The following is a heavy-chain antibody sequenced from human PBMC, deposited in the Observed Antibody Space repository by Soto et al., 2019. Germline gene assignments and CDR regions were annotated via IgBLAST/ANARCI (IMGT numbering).Heavy chain of an antibody. V-gene: IGHV3-74*01. J-gene: IGHJ3*01. CDR3: ARGDKGGFGL. Sequence: EVQLVESEGGLVQRGGSLRLSCAASGFTFNYYWMHWVRQAPGQGLVWVSHIHSDGSSTTYADSVKGRFTISRDNAKNMLYLQMNSLRAVDTAVYYCARGDKGGFGLWGQGTTVTVFS. CDR2: IHSDGSST. CDR1: GFTFNYYW. D-gene: IGHD2-21*02.